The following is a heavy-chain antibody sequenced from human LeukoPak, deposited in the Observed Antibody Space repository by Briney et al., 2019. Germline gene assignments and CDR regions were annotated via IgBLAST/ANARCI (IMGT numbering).Heavy chain of an antibody. CDR3: ARRGNYYGSGSYFPWFDP. CDR2: INHSGST. V-gene: IGHV4-4*02. CDR1: GGSISSSNY. D-gene: IGHD3-10*01. J-gene: IGHJ5*02. Sequence: SETLSLTCAVSGGSISSSNYWSWIRQPPGKGLEWIGEINHSGSTNYNPSLKSRVTISVDTSKNQFSLKLSSVTAADTAVYYCARRGNYYGSGSYFPWFDPWGQGTLVTVSS.